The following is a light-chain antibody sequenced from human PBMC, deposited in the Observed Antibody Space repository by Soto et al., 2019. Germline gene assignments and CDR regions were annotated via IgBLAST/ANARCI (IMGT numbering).Light chain of an antibody. CDR2: EVS. J-gene: IGLJ3*02. CDR1: SSDVGGYNY. V-gene: IGLV2-14*01. Sequence: QSVLTQPASVSGSPGQSITISCTGTSSDVGGYNYVSWYQQHPGKAPKLMIYEVSNRPSGVSNRFSGSKSGNTASLTISGLQAEDEADYCCYSYTSSYTWVFGGGTKVTVL. CDR3: YSYTSSYTWV.